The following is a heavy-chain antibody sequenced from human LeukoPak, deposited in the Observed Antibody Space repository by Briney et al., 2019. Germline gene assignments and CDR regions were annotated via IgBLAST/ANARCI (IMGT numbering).Heavy chain of an antibody. J-gene: IGHJ4*02. CDR3: ARPTYYYDSSGYPPDY. Sequence: GEALQISCKGSGYSFTSYWIGWVRQLPGKGLEWMGIIYPGDSDTRYSPSFQGQVTISADKSISTAYLQWSSLQASDTAMYYCARPTYYYDSSGYPPDYWGQGTLVTVSS. CDR1: GYSFTSYW. V-gene: IGHV5-51*01. D-gene: IGHD3-22*01. CDR2: IYPGDSDT.